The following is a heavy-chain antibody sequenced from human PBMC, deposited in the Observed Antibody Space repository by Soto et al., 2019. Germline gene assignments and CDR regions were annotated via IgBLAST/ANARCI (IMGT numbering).Heavy chain of an antibody. J-gene: IGHJ4*01. CDR2: SNPEDGET. CDR3: VTVPPKFQKDYYDSSDFLEYFDY. CDR1: GYTFTSYA. Sequence: ASVKVSCKASGYTFTSYAMHWVRQAPGIGLEWMGGSNPEDGETIYAQKVQGRVIMTEDTSTDTAYMALSSLRSEDTAVDFCVTVPPKFQKDYYDSSDFLEYFDYWGHGTLVTVSS. D-gene: IGHD3-22*01. V-gene: IGHV1-24*01.